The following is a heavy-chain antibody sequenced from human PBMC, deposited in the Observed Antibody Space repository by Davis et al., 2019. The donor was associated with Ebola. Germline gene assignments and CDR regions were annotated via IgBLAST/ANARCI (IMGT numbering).Heavy chain of an antibody. CDR3: ATDRNWDFDY. CDR1: GFTFSTYS. CDR2: ISDSSTTI. J-gene: IGHJ4*02. V-gene: IGHV3-48*02. D-gene: IGHD7-27*01. Sequence: GESLKISCAASGFTFSTYSMNWVRQAPGKGLEWVSYISDSSTTIYYADSVKGRFTISRDNATNSLYLKMNSLGDEDTTVYYCATDRNWDFDYWGQGTLFTVSS.